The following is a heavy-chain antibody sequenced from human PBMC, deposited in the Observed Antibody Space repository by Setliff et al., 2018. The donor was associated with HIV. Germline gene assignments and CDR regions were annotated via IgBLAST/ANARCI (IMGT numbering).Heavy chain of an antibody. D-gene: IGHD3-22*01. J-gene: IGHJ4*02. CDR1: GFTFGDYA. CDR2: IRTNARGWTST. CDR3: ARDLSYDYDRSSDTFDY. Sequence: GGSLRLSCAASGFTFGDYAMSWVRQAPGKGLEWVGFIRTNARGWTSTTYADSVKGRFTISRDNAKDTLYLQMNSLRAEDTAVYYCARDLSYDYDRSSDTFDYWGQGTLVTVSS. V-gene: IGHV3-74*03.